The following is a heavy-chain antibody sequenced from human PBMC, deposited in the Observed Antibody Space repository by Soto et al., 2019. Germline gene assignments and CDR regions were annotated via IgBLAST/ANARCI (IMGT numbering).Heavy chain of an antibody. CDR1: GGSISSYY. D-gene: IGHD3-22*01. Sequence: PSETLSLTCTVSGGSISSYYWSWIRQPPGKGLEWIGYIYYSGSTNYNPSLKSRVTISVDTSKNQFSLRLSSVTAADTAVYYCARGDYYDSSGYSVWGQGTLVTVSS. J-gene: IGHJ4*02. CDR2: IYYSGST. V-gene: IGHV4-59*01. CDR3: ARGDYYDSSGYSV.